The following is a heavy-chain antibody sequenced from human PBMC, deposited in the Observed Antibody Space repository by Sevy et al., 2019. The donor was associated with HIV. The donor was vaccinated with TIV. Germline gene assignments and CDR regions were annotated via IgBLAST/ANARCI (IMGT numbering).Heavy chain of an antibody. J-gene: IGHJ4*02. Sequence: SETLSLTCSVSGGSISPYYWTWIRQPPGKALEWIGYVFYSGTTNYNPSLESRVTISIDTSKNQFSLNLTSVTAADTAFYYCARETEGAGYYFDYWGQGTLVTVSS. CDR2: VFYSGTT. V-gene: IGHV4-59*01. CDR1: GGSISPYY. D-gene: IGHD1-26*01. CDR3: ARETEGAGYYFDY.